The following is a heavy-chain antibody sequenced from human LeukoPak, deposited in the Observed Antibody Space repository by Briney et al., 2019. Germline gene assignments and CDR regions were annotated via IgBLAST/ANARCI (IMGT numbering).Heavy chain of an antibody. V-gene: IGHV3-21*01. CDR2: ISSSSSYI. CDR1: GFASSSYS. D-gene: IGHD1-26*01. J-gene: IGHJ4*02. CDR3: AGGRGWLEDY. Sequence: GGSLRLSCAASGFASSSYSMNWVRQAPGKGLEWVSSISSSSSYIYYADSVKGRFTISRDNAKNSLYLQMNSLRAEDTAVYYCAGGRGWLEDYWGQGTLVTVSS.